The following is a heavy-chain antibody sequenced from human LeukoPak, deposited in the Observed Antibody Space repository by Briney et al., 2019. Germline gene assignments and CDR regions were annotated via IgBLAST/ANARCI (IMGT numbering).Heavy chain of an antibody. CDR2: ISGSGGST. CDR1: GFTFSSFA. J-gene: IGHJ4*02. D-gene: IGHD4-17*01. CDR3: AKDLPDYGDYIEGY. V-gene: IGHV3-23*01. Sequence: GGSLRLSCAASGFTFSSFAMSWVRQAPGKGLEWVSTISGSGGSTNYADSVKGRFTVSRDNSKNTLYLQMNSLRAEDTAVYYCAKDLPDYGDYIEGYWGQGTLVTVSS.